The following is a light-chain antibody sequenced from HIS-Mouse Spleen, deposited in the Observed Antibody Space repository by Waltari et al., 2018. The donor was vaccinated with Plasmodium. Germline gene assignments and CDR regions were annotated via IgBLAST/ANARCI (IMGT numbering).Light chain of an antibody. V-gene: IGLV2-8*01. CDR3: SSYAGSNNLV. Sequence: QSALTQPPSASGSPGQSVTIPCTGTSSDVGGYNYVSWYQQHPGKAPNLMVYGVSKRPSGVPDRFSGSKSGNTASLTVSGLQAEDEADYYCSSYAGSNNLVFGGGTKLTVL. CDR2: GVS. CDR1: SSDVGGYNY. J-gene: IGLJ2*01.